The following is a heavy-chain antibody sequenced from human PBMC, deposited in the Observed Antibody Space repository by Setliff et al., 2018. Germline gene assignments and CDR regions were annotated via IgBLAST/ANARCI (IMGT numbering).Heavy chain of an antibody. D-gene: IGHD3-3*01. CDR3: ARMTGFQYIDV. CDR2: IYTSWST. Sequence: NPSETLSLTCAVSGASIRNNYYWGWFRQPAGKELEWIGQIYTSWSTIYNPSLKSRVTILLDTSKNQFSLTLTSVTAADTAVYYCARMTGFQYIDVWGKGTTVTVSS. CDR1: GASIRNNYY. J-gene: IGHJ6*03. V-gene: IGHV4-61*09.